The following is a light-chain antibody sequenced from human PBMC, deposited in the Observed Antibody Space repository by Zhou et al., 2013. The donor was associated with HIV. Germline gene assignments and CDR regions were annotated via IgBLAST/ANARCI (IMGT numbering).Light chain of an antibody. J-gene: IGKJ4*01. V-gene: IGKV1-5*03. CDR3: QQYKSYPPT. Sequence: DIQMTQSPSTLSASVGDRVTITCRASQNINSWLAWYQQKPGKAPKLLIYKASSLESGVPSSFSGSGSGTEFTLTISSLQPDDFATYYCQQYKSYPPTFGGGTKVEIK. CDR2: KAS. CDR1: QNINSW.